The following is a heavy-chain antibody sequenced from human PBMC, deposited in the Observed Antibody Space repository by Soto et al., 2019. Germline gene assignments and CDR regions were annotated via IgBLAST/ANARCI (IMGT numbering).Heavy chain of an antibody. J-gene: IGHJ4*02. D-gene: IGHD3-10*01. CDR1: GFTFSSYG. CDR3: AREWRFGELSYYPWASYYFDY. CDR2: IWYDGSNK. Sequence: GGSLRLSCAASGFTFSSYGMHWVRQAPGKGLEWVAVIWYDGSNKYYADSVKGRFTISRDNSKNTLYLQMNSLRAEDTAVYYCAREWRFGELSYYPWASYYFDYWGQGTLVTVSS. V-gene: IGHV3-33*01.